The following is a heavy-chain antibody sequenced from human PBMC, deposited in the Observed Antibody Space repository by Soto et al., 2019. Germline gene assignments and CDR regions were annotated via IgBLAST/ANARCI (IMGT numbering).Heavy chain of an antibody. J-gene: IGHJ4*02. Sequence: QVQLVQSGAEVKKPGSSVKISCKIYGDSFNNYVINWVRQAPGQGLEWVGGFIPIFRTAKYAQKFQGRVTVTADGSSSTAYMELSSLGSEDTAVYYCATPGRQLVQSYLYFELWGQGTLVTVSS. CDR3: ATPGRQLVQSYLYFEL. D-gene: IGHD6-6*01. CDR2: FIPIFRTA. V-gene: IGHV1-69*01. CDR1: GDSFNNYV.